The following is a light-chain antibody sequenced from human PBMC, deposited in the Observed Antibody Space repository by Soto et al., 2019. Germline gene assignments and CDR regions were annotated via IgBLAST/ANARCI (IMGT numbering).Light chain of an antibody. CDR2: DAS. CDR3: QQYGSTPT. Sequence: EIVLTQSPATLSLSPGERATLSCGASQSVSNSYLAWYQQKPGLAPRLLIYDASSRATGIPDRFSGSGSGTDFTLTISRLEPEDCAVYCWQQYGSTPTFGQGTRVEI. J-gene: IGKJ1*01. V-gene: IGKV3D-20*01. CDR1: QSVSNSY.